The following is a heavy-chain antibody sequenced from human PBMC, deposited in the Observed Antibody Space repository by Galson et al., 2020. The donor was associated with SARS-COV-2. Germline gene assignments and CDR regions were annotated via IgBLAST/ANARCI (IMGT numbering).Heavy chain of an antibody. Sequence: SETLSLTCTVSGGSISSYYWSWIRQPPGKGLEWIGYIYYSGSTNYNPSLKSRVTISVDTSKNQFSLKLSSVTAADTAVYYCAREGCETAAGKRWGFDIWGQGTMVTVSS. J-gene: IGHJ3*02. CDR3: AREGCETAAGKRWGFDI. V-gene: IGHV4-59*01. CDR2: IYYSGST. CDR1: GGSISSYY. D-gene: IGHD6-13*01.